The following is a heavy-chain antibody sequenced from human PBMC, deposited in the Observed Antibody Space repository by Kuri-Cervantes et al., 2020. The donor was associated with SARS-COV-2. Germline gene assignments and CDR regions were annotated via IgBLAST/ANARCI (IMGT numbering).Heavy chain of an antibody. V-gene: IGHV4-34*01. J-gene: IGHJ4*02. Sequence: SQTLSLTCAVYGGSFSGYYWSWIRQPPGKGLEWIGEINHSGSTNYNPSLKSRVTISVDTSKNQFSLKLSSVTAADTAVYYCARGPVIVGDTRRRVLDYWGQGTLVTGSS. CDR3: ARGPVIVGDTRRRVLDY. CDR1: GGSFSGYY. CDR2: INHSGST. D-gene: IGHD1-26*01.